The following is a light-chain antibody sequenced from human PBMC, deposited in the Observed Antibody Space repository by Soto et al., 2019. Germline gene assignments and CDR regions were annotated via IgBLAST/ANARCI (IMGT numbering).Light chain of an antibody. Sequence: EIVLTQSPGTMSLSPAARATLSCRASQSVSSKYLAWYQQKPGEAPRLLIYGTSSRATGISDRFRGSGSGTDFILTISRLEPEDFAVYYCQQYGSSGTFGQGTKVDI. CDR3: QQYGSSGT. CDR1: QSVSSKY. CDR2: GTS. J-gene: IGKJ1*01. V-gene: IGKV3-20*01.